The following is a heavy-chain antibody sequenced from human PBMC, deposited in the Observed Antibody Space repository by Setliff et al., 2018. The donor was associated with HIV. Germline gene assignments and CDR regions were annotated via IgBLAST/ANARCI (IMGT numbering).Heavy chain of an antibody. Sequence: TSETLSLTCAVYDGSFSGYYWSWIRQPPGKGLEWIGEIDHSGSTNYNPSFKSRVTISVDPSKKQFSLKLSSVTAADTTVYYCALAQTYDYGSGSYYMPHYFDYWGQGTLVTVSS. D-gene: IGHD3-10*01. V-gene: IGHV4-34*01. CDR3: ALAQTYDYGSGSYYMPHYFDY. J-gene: IGHJ4*02. CDR1: DGSFSGYY. CDR2: IDHSGST.